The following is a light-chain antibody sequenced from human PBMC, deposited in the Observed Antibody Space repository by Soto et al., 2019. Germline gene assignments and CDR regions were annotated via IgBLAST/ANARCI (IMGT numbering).Light chain of an antibody. V-gene: IGLV2-18*02. Sequence: QSVLTQPPSVSGSPGQSVTISCTGTSSDVGSYNRVSWYQQPPGTAPKLMIYEVSNRPSGVPDRFSGSKSGNTASLTISGLQAEDVAHYYCSSYTSSSTYVFGSGTKLTVL. CDR1: SSDVGSYNR. J-gene: IGLJ1*01. CDR2: EVS. CDR3: SSYTSSSTYV.